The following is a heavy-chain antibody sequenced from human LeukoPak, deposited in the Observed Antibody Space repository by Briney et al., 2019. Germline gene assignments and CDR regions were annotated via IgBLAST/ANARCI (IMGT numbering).Heavy chain of an antibody. CDR1: GGSISSGDYY. CDR2: IYYSGST. CDR3: ARLPYYYDSSGYVFDY. Sequence: TSETLPLTCTVSGGSISSGDYYWSWIRQPPGKGLEWIGYIYYSGSTYYNPSLKSRVTISVDTSKNQFSLKLSSVTAADTAVYYCARLPYYYDSSGYVFDYWGQGALVTVSS. D-gene: IGHD3-22*01. J-gene: IGHJ4*02. V-gene: IGHV4-30-4*01.